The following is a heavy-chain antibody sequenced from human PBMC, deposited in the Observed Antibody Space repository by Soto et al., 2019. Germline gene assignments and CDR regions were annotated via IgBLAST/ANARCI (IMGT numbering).Heavy chain of an antibody. Sequence: GASVKVSCKASGGTFSNYAISWVRQAPGQGLEWMGGIIPSFGTPIYAQRFQGRITITADESTGTAYMELSSLRSEDTALYYCARAPSTYSGSWYYFDYWGQGTLVTVSS. D-gene: IGHD6-13*01. CDR2: IIPSFGTP. J-gene: IGHJ4*02. CDR3: ARAPSTYSGSWYYFDY. CDR1: GGTFSNYA. V-gene: IGHV1-69*13.